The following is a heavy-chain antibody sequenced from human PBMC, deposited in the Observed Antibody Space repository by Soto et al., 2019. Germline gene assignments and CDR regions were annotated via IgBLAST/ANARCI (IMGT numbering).Heavy chain of an antibody. J-gene: IGHJ3*02. Sequence: SDTLSLTCTVSGGSISSGDYYWSWILQPPGKGLEWIGYIYYSGSTYYNPSLKSRVTISVDTSKNQFSLKLSSVTAADTAVYYCARDWGYYSAQWGGAFDIWGQGTMVTVSS. CDR2: IYYSGST. D-gene: IGHD3-10*01. CDR1: GGSISSGDYY. CDR3: ARDWGYYSAQWGGAFDI. V-gene: IGHV4-30-4*02.